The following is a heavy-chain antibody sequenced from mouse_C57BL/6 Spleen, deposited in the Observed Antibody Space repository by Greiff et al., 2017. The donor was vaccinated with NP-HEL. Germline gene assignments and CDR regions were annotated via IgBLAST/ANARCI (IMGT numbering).Heavy chain of an antibody. V-gene: IGHV1-39*01. J-gene: IGHJ3*01. Sequence: VQLQQSGPELVKPGASVKISCKASGYSFTDYNMNWVKQSNGKSLEWIGVINPNYGTTSYNQKFKGKATLTVDQSSSTAYMQLNSLTSEDSAVYYSARAGDYDYDRAWFAYWGQGTLVTVSA. CDR1: GYSFTDYN. CDR3: ARAGDYDYDRAWFAY. CDR2: INPNYGTT. D-gene: IGHD2-4*01.